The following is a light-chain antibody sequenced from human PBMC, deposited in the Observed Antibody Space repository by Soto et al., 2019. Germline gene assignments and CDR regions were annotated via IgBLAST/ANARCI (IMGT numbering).Light chain of an antibody. CDR2: GAF. CDR3: HQRQSWPRT. J-gene: IGKJ1*01. CDR1: PSVTNY. Sequence: EIVLTQSPATLSLSPGERSTLSCRASPSVTNYLAWYQQKPGQPPRLLIYGAFNRAAGIPARFSGSGSGTDFTLTISDVQPEDFALYYCHQRQSWPRTFGQGTKVDI. V-gene: IGKV3-11*01.